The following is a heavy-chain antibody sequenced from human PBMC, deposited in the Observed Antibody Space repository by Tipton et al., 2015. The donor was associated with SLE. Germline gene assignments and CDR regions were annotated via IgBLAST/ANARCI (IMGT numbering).Heavy chain of an antibody. Sequence: TLSLTCTVSGGSISSSSYYWGWIRQPPGQGLEWIGSIYYSGRTYYNPSLKTRVTISVDTSKNQFSLKLSSVTAADTAVDYCARHVRGRSRELRWFAPWGQGTLVTVSS. D-gene: IGHD1-26*01. J-gene: IGHJ5*02. CDR2: IYYSGRT. V-gene: IGHV4-39*07. CDR1: GGSISSSSYY. CDR3: ARHVRGRSRELRWFAP.